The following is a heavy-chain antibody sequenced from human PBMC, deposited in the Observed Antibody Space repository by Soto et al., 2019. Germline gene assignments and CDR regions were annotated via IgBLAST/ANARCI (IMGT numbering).Heavy chain of an antibody. J-gene: IGHJ5*02. V-gene: IGHV3-21*01. Sequence: GGSLRLSCAASGFTFSSYSMNWVRQAPGKGLEWVSSISSSSSYIYYADSVKGRFTISRDNAKNSLYLQMNSLRAEDTAVYYCAREQQWLSGWFDPWGQGTLVTVSS. D-gene: IGHD6-19*01. CDR2: ISSSSSYI. CDR3: AREQQWLSGWFDP. CDR1: GFTFSSYS.